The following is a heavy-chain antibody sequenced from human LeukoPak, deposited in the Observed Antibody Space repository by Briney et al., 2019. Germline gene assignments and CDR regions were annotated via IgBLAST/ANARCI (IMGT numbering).Heavy chain of an antibody. CDR2: ISYDGSNK. J-gene: IGHJ4*02. CDR1: GFTFSSYA. CDR3: ARSQLGYCSSTSCRNFDY. D-gene: IGHD2-2*01. Sequence: GGSLRLSCAASGFTFSSYAMHWVRQAPGKGLEWVAVISYDGSNKYYADSVKGRFTISRDNSKNTLYLQMNSLRAEDTAVYYCARSQLGYCSSTSCRNFDYWGQGTLVTVSS. V-gene: IGHV3-30-3*01.